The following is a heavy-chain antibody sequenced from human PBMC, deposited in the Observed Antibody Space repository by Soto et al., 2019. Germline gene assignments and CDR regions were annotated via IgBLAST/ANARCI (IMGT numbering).Heavy chain of an antibody. CDR1: GGTFSSYT. Sequence: QVQLVQSGAEVKKPGSSVKVSCKASGGTFSSYTIRLVRQAPRQGLEWMGRIIPILGIANYAQKCQGRVTITADKSTSTAYRKLSSLSSEDPAVYYCARHISVDGDWFDPWCQGTLVTVSS. V-gene: IGHV1-69*02. CDR2: IIPILGIA. D-gene: IGHD6-19*01. J-gene: IGHJ5*02. CDR3: ARHISVDGDWFDP.